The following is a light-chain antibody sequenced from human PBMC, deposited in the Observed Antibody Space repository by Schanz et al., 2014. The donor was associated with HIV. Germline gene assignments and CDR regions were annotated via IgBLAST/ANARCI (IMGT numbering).Light chain of an antibody. V-gene: IGLV2-14*01. CDR2: DVN. CDR1: SSDVGGYNY. Sequence: QSALTQPASVSGSPGQSITISCIGTSSDVGGYNYVAWYQQHAGKAPKLMIFDVNNRPSGISDRFSASKSGNTASLTISGLQAEDEADYYCCSFTSSNTLLFGGGTKLTVL. CDR3: CSFTSSNTLL. J-gene: IGLJ2*01.